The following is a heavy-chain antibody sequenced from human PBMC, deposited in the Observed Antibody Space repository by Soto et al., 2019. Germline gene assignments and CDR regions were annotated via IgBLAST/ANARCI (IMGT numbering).Heavy chain of an antibody. D-gene: IGHD2-15*01. V-gene: IGHV1-8*01. J-gene: IGHJ5*02. CDR2: MNPNSGNT. CDR1: GYTFTSYD. CDR3: ARGPYCSGGSCYPNWFDP. Sequence: ASVKVSCKASGYTFTSYDINWVLQATGQGLEWMGWMNPNSGNTGYAQKFQGRVTMTRDTSISTAYMELSSLRSEDTAVYYCARGPYCSGGSCYPNWFDPWGQGTLVTVST.